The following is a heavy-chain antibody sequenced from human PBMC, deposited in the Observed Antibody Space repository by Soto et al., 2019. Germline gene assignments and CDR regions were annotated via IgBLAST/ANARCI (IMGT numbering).Heavy chain of an antibody. Sequence: GGSLRLSCAASGFTFSSDAMSWARQAPGKGLEWVSAISGSGGSTYYADSVKGRFTISRDNSKNTLYLQMNSLRAEDTAVYYCAKDQSPYSNRLFDYWGQGTLVTVSS. CDR3: AKDQSPYSNRLFDY. CDR1: GFTFSSDA. V-gene: IGHV3-23*01. CDR2: ISGSGGST. D-gene: IGHD4-4*01. J-gene: IGHJ4*02.